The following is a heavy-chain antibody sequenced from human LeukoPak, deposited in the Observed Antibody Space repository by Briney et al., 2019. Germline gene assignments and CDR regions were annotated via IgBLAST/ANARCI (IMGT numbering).Heavy chain of an antibody. Sequence: ASVKVSCKASGYAFTGYYMHWVRQAPGQGLEWMGWINPNSGGTNHAQKFQGRVTMTRDTSISTAYMELSRLRSDDTAVYYCARVSIAAAGTGSFDYWGQGTLVTVSS. CDR1: GYAFTGYY. D-gene: IGHD6-13*01. J-gene: IGHJ4*02. CDR2: INPNSGGT. V-gene: IGHV1-2*02. CDR3: ARVSIAAAGTGSFDY.